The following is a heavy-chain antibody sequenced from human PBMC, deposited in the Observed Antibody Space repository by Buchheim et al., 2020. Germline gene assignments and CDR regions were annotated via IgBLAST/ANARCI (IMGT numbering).Heavy chain of an antibody. Sequence: QVQLVESGGGVVQPGRSLRLSCAASGFTFSSYGMDWVRQAPGKGLEWVAVIWFDGSSKYYADSVKGRFTFSRDNSKKTLYLQMNSLRAEDTAVYYCARVDSSGYTFDYWGQGTL. D-gene: IGHD3-22*01. CDR3: ARVDSSGYTFDY. J-gene: IGHJ4*02. CDR2: IWFDGSSK. V-gene: IGHV3-33*01. CDR1: GFTFSSYG.